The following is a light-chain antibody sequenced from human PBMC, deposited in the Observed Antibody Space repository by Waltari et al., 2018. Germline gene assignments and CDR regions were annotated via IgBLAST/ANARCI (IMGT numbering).Light chain of an antibody. V-gene: IGKV1-16*01. CDR2: GAS. CDR3: QQYNNYPFT. J-gene: IGKJ3*01. Sequence: DIQMTQSPASLSASVGYTVTITCRASQGVNIFLAWFQQKPGKAPKSLIYGASSLQSGVPSRFGGSGSGTEFTLTISSLQPEDFGTYYCQQYNNYPFTFGPGTTVDIK. CDR1: QGVNIF.